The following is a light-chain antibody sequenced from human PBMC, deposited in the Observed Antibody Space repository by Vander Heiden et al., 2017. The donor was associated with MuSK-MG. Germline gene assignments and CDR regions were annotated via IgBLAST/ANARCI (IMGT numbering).Light chain of an antibody. Sequence: DIQMTQSPSSLSASVGDRVTITCRAGQSISTYLNWYQQKPGKAPKLLIYAASSFQSGVPSRFSGSGSGTDFTLTISRLQPEDFATYYCQHRYSTPFTFGPGTKVDIK. V-gene: IGKV1-39*01. J-gene: IGKJ3*01. CDR3: QHRYSTPFT. CDR1: QSISTY. CDR2: AAS.